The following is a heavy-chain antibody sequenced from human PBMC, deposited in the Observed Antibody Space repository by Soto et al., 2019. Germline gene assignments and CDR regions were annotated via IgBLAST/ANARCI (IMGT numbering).Heavy chain of an antibody. V-gene: IGHV3-23*01. CDR1: AVNISSYA. CDR2: ISGSGGST. CDR3: AKDIWPGSSWYPLWFDP. D-gene: IGHD6-13*01. J-gene: IGHJ5*02. Sequence: PGGSLRLSYTAYAVNISSYAMSWVRQAQGKPLEWVSAISGSGGSTYYADSVKGRFTISRDNSKNTLYLQMNSLRAEDTAVYYCAKDIWPGSSWYPLWFDPWGQGTLVTVSS.